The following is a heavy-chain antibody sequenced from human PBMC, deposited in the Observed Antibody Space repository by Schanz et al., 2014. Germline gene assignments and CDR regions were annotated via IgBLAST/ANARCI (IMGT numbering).Heavy chain of an antibody. D-gene: IGHD2-15*01. V-gene: IGHV3-48*01. J-gene: IGHJ6*02. CDR2: ISSSSSTR. CDR1: GFTFSSYS. Sequence: VHPLESGGGLVEPGGSLRLSCAASGFTFSSYSMNWVRQAPGKGLEWVSYISSSSSTRYYADSVKGRFTISRDNAKNSLFLQMNSLRAEDTAVYYCARDFLLEQLGYSHYYYAMDVWGQGTTVTVSS. CDR3: ARDFLLEQLGYSHYYYAMDV.